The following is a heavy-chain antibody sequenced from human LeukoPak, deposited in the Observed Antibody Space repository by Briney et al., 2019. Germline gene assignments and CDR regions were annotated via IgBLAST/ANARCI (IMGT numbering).Heavy chain of an antibody. Sequence: GGSLRLSCAASGFTFSSYSMNWVRQAPGKGLEGVSSISSSSSYIYYADSVKGRFTISRDNAKNSLYLQMNSLRAEDTAVYYCARDIRLPFWSGYLLYGMDVWGQGTTVTVSS. D-gene: IGHD3-3*01. CDR2: ISSSSSYI. J-gene: IGHJ6*02. CDR3: ARDIRLPFWSGYLLYGMDV. CDR1: GFTFSSYS. V-gene: IGHV3-21*01.